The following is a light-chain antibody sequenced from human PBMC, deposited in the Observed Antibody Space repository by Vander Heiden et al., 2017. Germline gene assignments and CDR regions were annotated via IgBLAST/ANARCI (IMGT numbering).Light chain of an antibody. V-gene: IGLV3-25*02. CDR1: ALPKQY. CDR3: QSADSSGNYKV. CDR2: KDS. Sequence: SYDLTQPPSVSVSPGQTARLTLSGDALPKQYAYWYQQKAGQAPVLVIYKDSERPSGIPERFSGSSSGTTVTLTISGVQAEEEADYYCQSADSSGNYKVFGGGTKLTVL. J-gene: IGLJ2*01.